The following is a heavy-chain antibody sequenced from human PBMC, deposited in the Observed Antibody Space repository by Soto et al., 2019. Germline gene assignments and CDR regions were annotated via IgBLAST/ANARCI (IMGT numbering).Heavy chain of an antibody. CDR3: ARDQGVAAAGITWFDP. CDR1: GASMNSYH. J-gene: IGHJ5*02. D-gene: IGHD6-13*01. CDR2: IHSSGST. V-gene: IGHV4-4*07. Sequence: QVQLQASGPGLVKPSETLSLTCTVSGASMNSYHWSWIRQPAGKGLEWIGHIHSSGSTNYNPSLKSRFTMSVDTSKNQFSLRLMSLTAADTAVYYCARDQGVAAAGITWFDPLGQGSLVTVAS.